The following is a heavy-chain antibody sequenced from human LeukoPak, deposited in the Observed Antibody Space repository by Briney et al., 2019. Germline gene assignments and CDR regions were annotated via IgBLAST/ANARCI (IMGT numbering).Heavy chain of an antibody. CDR1: RFTFCDYA. D-gene: IGHD4-11*01. Sequence: PGGSLRLSCTASRFTFCDYAISWVRQAPGKGLEWVGFIRSKAFGGTTEYAASVKGRFTISRDDSKSIAYLQMNKLKTEDTAVYYCTRAPYSNYVNLDYWGQGTLVTVSS. CDR3: TRAPYSNYVNLDY. V-gene: IGHV3-49*04. J-gene: IGHJ4*02. CDR2: IRSKAFGGTT.